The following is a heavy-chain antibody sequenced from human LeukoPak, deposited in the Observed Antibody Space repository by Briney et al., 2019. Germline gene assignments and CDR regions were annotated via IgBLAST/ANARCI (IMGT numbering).Heavy chain of an antibody. J-gene: IGHJ4*02. CDR3: ARGADYYDSSGYSSDY. V-gene: IGHV1-8*01. CDR2: MNPNSGNT. CDR1: GYTFTSYD. Sequence: GASVKVSCKASGYTFTSYDINWVRQATGQGREWMGWMNPNSGNTGYAQKFQGRVTMTRNTSISTAYMELSSLRSEDTAVYYCARGADYYDSSGYSSDYWGQGTLVTVSS. D-gene: IGHD3-22*01.